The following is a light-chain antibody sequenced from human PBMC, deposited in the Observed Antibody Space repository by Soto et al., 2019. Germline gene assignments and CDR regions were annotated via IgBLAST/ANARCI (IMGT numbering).Light chain of an antibody. CDR3: QESYSTPRWT. CDR2: AAS. V-gene: IGKV1-39*01. Sequence: DIQMTQSPSSLSASVGDRVTITSRGSQSISSYLNLYQQKPGKAPKLLIHAASTLQSGVPSRFSGSGSGTDFTLTISSLQPEDFATYYCQESYSTPRWTFGQGTKVDIK. CDR1: QSISSY. J-gene: IGKJ1*01.